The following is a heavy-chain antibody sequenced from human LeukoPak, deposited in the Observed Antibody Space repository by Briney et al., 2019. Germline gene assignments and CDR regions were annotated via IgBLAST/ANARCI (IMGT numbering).Heavy chain of an antibody. V-gene: IGHV3-23*01. CDR1: GFTFSSYA. CDR2: ISGSGGST. D-gene: IGHD6-13*01. J-gene: IGHJ4*02. Sequence: GGSLRLSCAASGFTFSSYAMSWVRQAPGKGLEWVSTISGSGGSTYYADSVKGRFTISRDNSKNTLYLQMNSLRAEDTAVYYCAKALAAATYYYFQYWGQGTLVTVSS. CDR3: AKALAAATYYYFQY.